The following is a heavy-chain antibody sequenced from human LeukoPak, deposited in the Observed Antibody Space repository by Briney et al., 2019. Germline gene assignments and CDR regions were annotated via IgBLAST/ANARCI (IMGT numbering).Heavy chain of an antibody. Sequence: GRSLRLSCAASGFTFSNYAMHWVRQAPGKGLEWVAVIWYDGSNRQYVDSVKGRFTISRDNSKNTLYLQMNSLRADDTAVYYCARDFGFSPSSGYSFDYWGQGTLVTVSS. CDR3: ARDFGFSPSSGYSFDY. J-gene: IGHJ4*02. CDR1: GFTFSNYA. CDR2: IWYDGSNR. D-gene: IGHD3-22*01. V-gene: IGHV3-33*08.